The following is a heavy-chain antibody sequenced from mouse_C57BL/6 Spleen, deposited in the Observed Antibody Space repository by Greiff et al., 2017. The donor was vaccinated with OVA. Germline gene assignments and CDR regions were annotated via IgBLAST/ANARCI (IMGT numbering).Heavy chain of an antibody. V-gene: IGHV1-82*01. CDR1: GYAFSSSW. J-gene: IGHJ4*01. D-gene: IGHD2-3*01. CDR2: IYPGDGDT. Sequence: QVQLQQSGPELVKPGASVKISCKASGYAFSSSWMNWVKQRPGKGLEWIGRIYPGDGDTNYNGKFKGKATLTADKSSSTAYMQLSSLTSEDSAVYFCAREGYYVYAMDYWGQGTSVTVSS. CDR3: AREGYYVYAMDY.